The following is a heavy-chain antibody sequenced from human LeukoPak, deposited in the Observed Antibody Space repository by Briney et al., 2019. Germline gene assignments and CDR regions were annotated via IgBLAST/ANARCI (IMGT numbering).Heavy chain of an antibody. J-gene: IGHJ4*02. CDR1: GIRFSGSG. CDR2: IQNHGGDK. Sequence: GGSLRLSCAASGIRFSGSGMHWVRQAPGKGLEWVSFIQNHGGDKNYADSVKGRFTVSRDNSQNTVYLQMNTLRPEDAAVYYCAREGGVVVAGTFDYWGQGTLVTVSS. CDR3: AREGGVVVAGTFDY. V-gene: IGHV3-30*02. D-gene: IGHD6-19*01.